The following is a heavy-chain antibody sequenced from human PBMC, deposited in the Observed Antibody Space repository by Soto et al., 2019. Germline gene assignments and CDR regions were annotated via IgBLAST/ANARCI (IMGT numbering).Heavy chain of an antibody. CDR2: TYYRSKWYN. V-gene: IGHV6-1*01. D-gene: IGHD2-8*01. CDR3: ARDCTNGVCYPSYHYGMDV. J-gene: IGHJ6*02. CDR1: GDSVSSNSAA. Sequence: PWQTLSLTCAISGDSVSSNSAAWNWIRQSPSRGLEWLGRTYYRSKWYNDYAVSVKSRITINPDTSKNQFSLQLNSVTPEDTAVYYCARDCTNGVCYPSYHYGMDVWGLGTLVTVSS.